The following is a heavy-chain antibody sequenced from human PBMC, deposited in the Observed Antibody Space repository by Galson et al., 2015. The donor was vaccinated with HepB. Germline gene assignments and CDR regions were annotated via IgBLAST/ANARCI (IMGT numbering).Heavy chain of an antibody. CDR3: ARRGSVGYYYGSGWFDP. Sequence: QSGAEVTKPGESLKTSCKGSGYSLTSYWIGWVRQMPGKGLEWMGIIYPGDSDTRYSPSFQGQVTISADKSISTAYLQWSSLKASDTAMYYCARRGSVGYYYGSGWFDPWGQGTLVTVSS. D-gene: IGHD3-10*01. J-gene: IGHJ5*02. CDR1: GYSLTSYW. CDR2: IYPGDSDT. V-gene: IGHV5-51*01.